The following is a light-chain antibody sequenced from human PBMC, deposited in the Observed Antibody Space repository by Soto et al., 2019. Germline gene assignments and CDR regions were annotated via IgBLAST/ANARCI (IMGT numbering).Light chain of an antibody. J-gene: IGLJ2*01. CDR3: SSYTSSSTV. CDR2: DVS. V-gene: IGLV2-14*01. Sequence: QYALTQPASVSGSPGQSITISCTGTSSDVGGYNYVSWYQQHPGKAPKLMIYDVSNRPSGVSNRFSGSKSGNTASLTISGLQAEDEADYYCSSYTSSSTVFGGVTKLTFL. CDR1: SSDVGGYNY.